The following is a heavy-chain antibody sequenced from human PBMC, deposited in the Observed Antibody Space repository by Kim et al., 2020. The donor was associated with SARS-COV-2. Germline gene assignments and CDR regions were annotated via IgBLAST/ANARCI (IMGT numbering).Heavy chain of an antibody. J-gene: IGHJ6*02. CDR3: ARGGGGYCSSTSCYKYYYYYGMDV. Sequence: GGSLRLSCAASGFTFSSYSMNWVRQAPGKGLEWVSSISSSSSYIYYADSVKGRFTISRDNAKNSLYLQMNSLRAEDTAVYYCARGGGGYCSSTSCYKYYYYYGMDVWGQGTTVTVSS. V-gene: IGHV3-21*01. CDR2: ISSSSSYI. CDR1: GFTFSSYS. D-gene: IGHD2-2*02.